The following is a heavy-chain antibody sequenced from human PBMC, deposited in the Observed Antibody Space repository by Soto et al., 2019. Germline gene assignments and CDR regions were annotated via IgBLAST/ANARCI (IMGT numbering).Heavy chain of an antibody. J-gene: IGHJ3*02. CDR3: ARIREITGRTDSFDI. CDR1: DYTFSSRV. V-gene: IGHV1-18*01. CDR2: ISVYGGNT. D-gene: IGHD2-8*02. Sequence: SVKVSCKASDYTFSSRVLSWVRQAPGQGLEWMGWISVYGGNTNYAQKFQGRVSMTADKSTTTAYMELRSLRSDDTAVYYCARIREITGRTDSFDIWGQGTMGIVSS.